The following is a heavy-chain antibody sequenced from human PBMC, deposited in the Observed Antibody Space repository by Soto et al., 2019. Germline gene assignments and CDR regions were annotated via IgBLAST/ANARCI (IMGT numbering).Heavy chain of an antibody. CDR1: GFTFSSYD. V-gene: IGHV3-13*01. J-gene: IGHJ3*01. Sequence: GGSLRLSCAASGFTFSSYDMHWVRQTAGKGLEWVSTIATTGDTYYPGPVKGRFTISRENAKNSLYLQLNSLRAEDTAVYYCARERYCPTTSCYGDAFDVWGQGTMVTVSS. CDR2: IATTGDT. CDR3: ARERYCPTTSCYGDAFDV. D-gene: IGHD2-2*01.